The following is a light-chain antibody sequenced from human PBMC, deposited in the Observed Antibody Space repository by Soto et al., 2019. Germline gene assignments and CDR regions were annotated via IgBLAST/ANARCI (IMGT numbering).Light chain of an antibody. J-gene: IGKJ4*01. V-gene: IGKV3-15*01. CDR3: QQYYTTPLT. Sequence: EIVMTQSPATLSVSPCKIATLSCSASQSVSSNLAWYQQKPGQAPRLLIYGASTRATGIPDRFSGSGSGTDFTLTISSLQAEDVAVYYCQQYYTTPLTFGGGTKVDIK. CDR2: GAS. CDR1: QSVSSN.